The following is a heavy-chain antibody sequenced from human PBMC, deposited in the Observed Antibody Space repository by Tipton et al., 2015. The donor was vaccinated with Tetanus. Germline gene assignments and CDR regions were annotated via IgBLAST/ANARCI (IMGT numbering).Heavy chain of an antibody. J-gene: IGHJ4*02. D-gene: IGHD6-19*01. V-gene: IGHV1-46*01. CDR2: INPSGGGT. CDR3: ARATDPSGWTYFDF. CDR1: GFPFSRPF. Sequence: QSGAEVKKPGASVKLSCATSGFPFSRPFIHWVRQAPGHGLEWMGLINPSGGGTTYAQKFRDRVTITRDTATSTVYMELSSLTSQDTAVCYCARATDPSGWTYFDFWGQGTLVPVSP.